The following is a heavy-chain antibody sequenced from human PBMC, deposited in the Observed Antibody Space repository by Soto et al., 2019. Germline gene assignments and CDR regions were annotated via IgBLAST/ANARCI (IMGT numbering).Heavy chain of an antibody. V-gene: IGHV3-23*01. CDR3: AKDSNKYSSSLRGRYFDY. J-gene: IGHJ4*02. Sequence: GGSLKLSGAASEFPSTTYVRGWVRQAPGKGLEWVSGISGGGSNTFYADYVKGRFTISRDNSKNTLLLQMNSLGAEDTAVYYCAKDSNKYSSSLRGRYFDYWGQGIGVTVSS. D-gene: IGHD4-4*01. CDR2: ISGGGSNT. CDR1: EFPSTTYV.